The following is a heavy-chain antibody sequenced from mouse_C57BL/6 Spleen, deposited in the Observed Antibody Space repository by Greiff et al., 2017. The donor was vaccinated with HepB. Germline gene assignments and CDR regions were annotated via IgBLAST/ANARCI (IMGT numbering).Heavy chain of an antibody. V-gene: IGHV1-55*01. CDR1: GYTFTSYW. D-gene: IGHD1-1*01. Sequence: QVQLQQSGAELVKPGASVKMSCKASGYTFTSYWITWVKQRPGQGLEWIGDIYPGSGSTNYNEKFKSKATLTVDTSSSTAYMQLSSLTSEDSAVYYCARGLITTVVATGYYYAMDYWGQGTSVTVSS. J-gene: IGHJ4*01. CDR2: IYPGSGST. CDR3: ARGLITTVVATGYYYAMDY.